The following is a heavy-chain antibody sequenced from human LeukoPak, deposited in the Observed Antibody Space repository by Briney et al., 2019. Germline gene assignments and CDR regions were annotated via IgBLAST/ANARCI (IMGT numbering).Heavy chain of an antibody. CDR3: ARDGYSFGHDFDY. D-gene: IGHD5-18*01. V-gene: IGHV3-74*01. J-gene: IGHJ4*02. CDR1: GFTFSSYW. Sequence: PGGSLRLSCAASGFTFSSYWMHWVRHTPGKGLVWASRIKGDGSSTSYADSVKGRFTISRDNAKNTLYLQMNSLRAEDTAVYYCARDGYSFGHDFDYWGQGTLVTVSS. CDR2: IKGDGSST.